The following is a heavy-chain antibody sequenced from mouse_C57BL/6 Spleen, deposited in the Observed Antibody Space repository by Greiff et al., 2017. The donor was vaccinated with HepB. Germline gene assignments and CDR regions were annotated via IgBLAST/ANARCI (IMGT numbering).Heavy chain of an antibody. Sequence: QVQLQQSGAELVRPGTSVKVSCKASGYAFTNYLIEWVKQRPGQGLEWIGVINPGSGGTNYNEKFKGKATLTADKSSSTAYMQLSSLTSEDSAVYFCAREDDYDVYAMDYWGQGTSVTVSS. V-gene: IGHV1-54*01. J-gene: IGHJ4*01. CDR3: AREDDYDVYAMDY. D-gene: IGHD2-4*01. CDR1: GYAFTNYL. CDR2: INPGSGGT.